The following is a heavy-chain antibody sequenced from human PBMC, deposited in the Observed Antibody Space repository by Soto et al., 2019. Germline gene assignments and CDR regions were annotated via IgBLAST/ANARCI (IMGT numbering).Heavy chain of an antibody. V-gene: IGHV4-4*02. J-gene: IGHJ4*02. CDR2: IYRTGST. CDR1: GGSFTSNNW. D-gene: IGHD1-7*01. Sequence: SETLSLTCAFSGGSFTSNNWWTWVRQPPGQGLEWIGEIYRTGSTNYNPSLKSRVTISLDKSENQFSLKVTSLTAADTAVYYCASRDKGTSVEYWGQGTVVNVSS. CDR3: ASRDKGTSVEY.